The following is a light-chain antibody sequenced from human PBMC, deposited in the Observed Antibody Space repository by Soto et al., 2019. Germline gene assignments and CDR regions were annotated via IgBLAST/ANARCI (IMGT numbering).Light chain of an antibody. V-gene: IGKV3-20*01. CDR3: QQYRSSPPEFT. CDR1: QTISSNY. Sequence: EIVMTQSPGTLSLSAGERATLSCRASQTISSNYLAWYQQTPGQDPRLLTLGASYRAHGIPERFSGSVSGTDFTLTISRLEPEDFAVYYCQQYRSSPPEFTFGPGTKVDIK. CDR2: GAS. J-gene: IGKJ3*01.